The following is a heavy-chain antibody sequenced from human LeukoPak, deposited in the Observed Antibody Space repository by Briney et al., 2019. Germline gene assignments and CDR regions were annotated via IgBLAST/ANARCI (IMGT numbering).Heavy chain of an antibody. Sequence: GGSLRLSCAIPGFTFSSYSMNWVRQARGRGLGWVSYISSSSSTIYYADSVKGRFTISRDNAKNSLYLQMNSLRAEDTAVYYCARDQGIAAAGTDYWGQGTLVTVSS. V-gene: IGHV3-48*04. CDR1: GFTFSSYS. CDR3: ARDQGIAAAGTDY. D-gene: IGHD6-13*01. CDR2: ISSSSSTI. J-gene: IGHJ4*02.